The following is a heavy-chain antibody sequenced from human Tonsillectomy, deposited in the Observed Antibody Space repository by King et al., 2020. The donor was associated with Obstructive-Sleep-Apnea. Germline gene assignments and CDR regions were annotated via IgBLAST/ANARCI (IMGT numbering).Heavy chain of an antibody. CDR2: VTYVGRNK. CDR3: ARESSGGTCFDY. J-gene: IGHJ4*02. V-gene: IGHV3-30*03. Sequence: QLVQSGGGVVQRGRSLRLSCAGSGFTFRDSSMHWVRQVPGKGLEWVAVVTYVGRNKYADSVKGRFTISRDNSKNTLYLQMNSLRTDDTAVYFCARESSGGTCFDYWGQGTLVTVSP. D-gene: IGHD3-22*01. CDR1: GFTFRDSS.